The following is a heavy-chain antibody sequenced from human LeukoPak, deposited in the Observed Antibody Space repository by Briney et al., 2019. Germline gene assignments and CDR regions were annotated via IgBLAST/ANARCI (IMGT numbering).Heavy chain of an antibody. Sequence: PGGSLRLSCAASGFTFSSYAMHWVRQAPGKGLEWVAVISYDGSNKYYADSVKGRFTISRDNSKNTLYLQMNSLRADDTAVYYCAREDSNPKYYYYYGMDVWGQGTTVTVSS. J-gene: IGHJ6*02. CDR2: ISYDGSNK. V-gene: IGHV3-30*14. CDR3: AREDSNPKYYYYYGMDV. D-gene: IGHD4-11*01. CDR1: GFTFSSYA.